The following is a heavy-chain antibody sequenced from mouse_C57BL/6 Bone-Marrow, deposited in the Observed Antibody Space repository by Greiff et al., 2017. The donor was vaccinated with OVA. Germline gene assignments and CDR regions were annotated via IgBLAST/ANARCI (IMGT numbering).Heavy chain of an antibody. J-gene: IGHJ4*01. D-gene: IGHD2-1*01. Sequence: QVQLQQPGAELVMPGASVKLSCKASGYTFTSYWMHWVKQRPGQGLEWIGELDPSDSYTNYNQKFKGKSTLTVDKSSSTAYMQLSSLTSEDSAVYYCARESYGNYNAMDYWGQGTSVTVSS. CDR3: ARESYGNYNAMDY. CDR1: GYTFTSYW. V-gene: IGHV1-69*01. CDR2: LDPSDSYT.